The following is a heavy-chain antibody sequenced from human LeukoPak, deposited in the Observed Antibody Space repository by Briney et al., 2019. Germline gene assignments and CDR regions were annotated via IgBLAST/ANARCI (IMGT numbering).Heavy chain of an antibody. D-gene: IGHD6-19*01. Sequence: GGSLRLSCAASGFTFISHSMNWVRQAPGKGLEWLSYISGSSRTISYADSVKGRFTISRDNAENSLFLQMDNLRAEDTGVYYCARDDGYTNGWYVDYWGPGTLVTVSS. J-gene: IGHJ4*02. CDR2: ISGSSRTI. V-gene: IGHV3-48*04. CDR3: ARDDGYTNGWYVDY. CDR1: GFTFISHS.